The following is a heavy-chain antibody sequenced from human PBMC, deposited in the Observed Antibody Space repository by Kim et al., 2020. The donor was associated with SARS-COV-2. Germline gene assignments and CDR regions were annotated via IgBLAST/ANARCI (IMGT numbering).Heavy chain of an antibody. V-gene: IGHV6-1*01. D-gene: IGHD2-8*01. J-gene: IGHJ3*02. CDR3: TRDVLTYFDAFDI. Sequence: EYAVSVKRRLTTNPDTSKNQVSLNLSSVTPEHTAVYYCTRDVLTYFDAFDIWGQGTMVTVSS.